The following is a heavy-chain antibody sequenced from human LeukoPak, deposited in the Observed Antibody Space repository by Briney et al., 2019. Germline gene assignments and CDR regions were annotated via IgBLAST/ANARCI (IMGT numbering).Heavy chain of an antibody. J-gene: IGHJ3*02. CDR3: ARFGALGAFDI. D-gene: IGHD3-3*01. V-gene: IGHV4-59*01. CDR1: GGSISSYY. CDR2: IYYSGST. Sequence: SETLSLTCTVSGGSISSYYWSWIRQPPGKGLEWIGYIYYSGSTNYNPSLKSRVTISVDTSKNQFSLKLSSVTAADTAVYYCARFGALGAFDIWGQGTMVTVSS.